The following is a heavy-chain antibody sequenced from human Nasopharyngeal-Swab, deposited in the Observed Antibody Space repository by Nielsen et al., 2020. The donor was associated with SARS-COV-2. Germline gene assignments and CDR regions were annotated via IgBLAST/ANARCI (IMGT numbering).Heavy chain of an antibody. D-gene: IGHD6-13*01. CDR3: ARHVSSSWYAAVAGIRAFDY. J-gene: IGHJ4*02. CDR2: IYYSGST. V-gene: IGHV4-39*01. Sequence: RPMPGKGLEWIGSIYYSGSTYYNPSLKSRVTISVNTSKNRFSLKLSSVTAADTAVYYCARHVSSSWYAAVAGIRAFDYWGQGTLVTVSS.